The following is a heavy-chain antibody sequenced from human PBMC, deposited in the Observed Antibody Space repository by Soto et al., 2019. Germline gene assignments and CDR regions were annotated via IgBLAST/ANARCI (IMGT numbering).Heavy chain of an antibody. CDR2: VNHSGST. CDR3: ARGWSGLVIIRFDP. J-gene: IGHJ5*02. Sequence: SETLSLTCAVYGGSFSGYYWSWIRQPPGKGLEWIGEVNHSGSTNYNPSLKSRVTISVDTSKNQFSLKLSSVTAADTAVYYCARGWSGLVIIRFDPWGQGTLVTVSS. CDR1: GGSFSGYY. D-gene: IGHD3-9*01. V-gene: IGHV4-34*01.